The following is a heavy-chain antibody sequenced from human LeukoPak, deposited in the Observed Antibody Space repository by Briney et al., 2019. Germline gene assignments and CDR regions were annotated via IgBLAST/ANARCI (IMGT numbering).Heavy chain of an antibody. Sequence: ETLSLTCTVSGYSISSNYYWGWIRQPPGKGLEWVSAISGSGGSTYYADSVKGRFTISRDNSKNTLYLQMNSLRAEDTAVYYCAKVKGPVRGVIINQYNWFDPWGQGTLVTVSS. CDR1: GYSISSNY. V-gene: IGHV3-23*01. D-gene: IGHD3-10*01. J-gene: IGHJ5*02. CDR2: ISGSGGST. CDR3: AKVKGPVRGVIINQYNWFDP.